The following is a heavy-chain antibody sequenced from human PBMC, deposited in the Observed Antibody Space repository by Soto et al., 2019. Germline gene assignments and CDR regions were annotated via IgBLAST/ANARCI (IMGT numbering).Heavy chain of an antibody. V-gene: IGHV3-23*01. CDR1: GFTFSSYA. D-gene: IGHD4-17*01. J-gene: IGHJ3*01. Sequence: WSLRLSCAASGFTFSSYAMSWVRQAPGKGLEWVSAISGSGGSTYYADSVKGRFTISRDNSKNTLYLQMNSLRAEDTAVYYCAKGGGDSGWGAFDVWGQGTMVTVSS. CDR3: AKGGGDSGWGAFDV. CDR2: ISGSGGST.